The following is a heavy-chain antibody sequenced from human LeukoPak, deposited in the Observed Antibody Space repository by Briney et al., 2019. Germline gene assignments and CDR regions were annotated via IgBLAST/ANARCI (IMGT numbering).Heavy chain of an antibody. CDR1: GGSISSYY. CDR2: IYYSGST. J-gene: IGHJ6*02. Sequence: SETLSLTCTVSGGSISSYYWSWIRQPPGKGPEWIGYIYYSGSTNYNPSLKSRVTISVDTSKNQFSLKLSSVTAADTAVYYCAKDKYYYGMDVWGQGTTVTVSS. CDR3: AKDKYYYGMDV. V-gene: IGHV4-59*01.